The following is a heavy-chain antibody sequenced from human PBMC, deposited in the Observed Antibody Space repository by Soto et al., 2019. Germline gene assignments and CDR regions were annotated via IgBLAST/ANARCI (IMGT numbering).Heavy chain of an antibody. Sequence: QVQLVESGGGVVQPGRSLRLSCAASGFTFSSYAMHWVRQAPGKGLEWVAVISYDGSNKYYADSVKGRFTISRDNSKNKLYLQMNSLRAEDTAVYYCASPLWRDDYNWGYFDLWGRGTLVTVSS. V-gene: IGHV3-30-3*01. CDR2: ISYDGSNK. CDR1: GFTFSSYA. CDR3: ASPLWRDDYNWGYFDL. J-gene: IGHJ2*01. D-gene: IGHD4-4*01.